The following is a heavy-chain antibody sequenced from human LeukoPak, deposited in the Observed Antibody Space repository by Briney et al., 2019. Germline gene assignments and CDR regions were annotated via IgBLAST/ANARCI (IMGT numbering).Heavy chain of an antibody. CDR3: ARDIPSGFYTPDY. CDR1: GFTFTSYW. D-gene: IGHD5-12*01. Sequence: GGSLRLSCAASGFTFTSYWMHWVRQPPGKGLVWVSRVEHDGSRTAYADSVTGRFTISRDNARNSLYLQMSSLRVEDTAVYYCARDIPSGFYTPDYWGRGTLVTVSS. J-gene: IGHJ4*02. V-gene: IGHV3-74*01. CDR2: VEHDGSRT.